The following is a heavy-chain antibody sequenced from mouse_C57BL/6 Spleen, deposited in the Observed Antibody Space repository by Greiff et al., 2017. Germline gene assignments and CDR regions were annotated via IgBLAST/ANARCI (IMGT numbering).Heavy chain of an antibody. CDR2: IRYDGSN. D-gene: IGHD3-1*01. CDR3: ARKAHSPYFDY. J-gene: IGHJ2*01. V-gene: IGHV3-6*01. CDR1: GYSITSGYF. Sequence: VQRLQSGPGLVKPSPSLSISCSVSGYSITSGYFRYWIRQLPGNQLECMGIIRYDGSNNYNPSLKNRTSITLDTSKNQFFLKLNSVTTEDTATYYGARKAHSPYFDYWGQGTTLTVSP.